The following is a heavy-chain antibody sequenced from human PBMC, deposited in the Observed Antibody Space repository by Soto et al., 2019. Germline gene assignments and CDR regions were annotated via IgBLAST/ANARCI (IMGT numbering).Heavy chain of an antibody. V-gene: IGHV1-18*01. CDR1: GYTFTSYG. CDR3: AREETAMASHAFDI. J-gene: IGHJ3*02. Sequence: ASVKVSCKASGYTFTSYGISWVRQAPGQWLEWMGWISAYNGNTNYAQKLQGRVTMTTDTSTSTAYMELRSLRSDDTAVYYCAREETAMASHAFDIWGQGTMVTVSS. D-gene: IGHD5-18*01. CDR2: ISAYNGNT.